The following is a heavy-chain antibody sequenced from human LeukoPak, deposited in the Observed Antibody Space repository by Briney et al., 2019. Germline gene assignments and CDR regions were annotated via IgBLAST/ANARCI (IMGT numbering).Heavy chain of an antibody. V-gene: IGHV4-39*07. CDR3: ATCIAVAGINYFDY. D-gene: IGHD6-19*01. J-gene: IGHJ4*02. Sequence: SETLSLTCTVSGGSINSTNYYWGWIRQPPGKGLEWIGSIYYSGSTNYNPSLKSRVSISVGKSKNQFSLKLSSVTAADTAVYYCATCIAVAGINYFDYWGQGTLVTVSS. CDR2: IYYSGST. CDR1: GGSINSTNYY.